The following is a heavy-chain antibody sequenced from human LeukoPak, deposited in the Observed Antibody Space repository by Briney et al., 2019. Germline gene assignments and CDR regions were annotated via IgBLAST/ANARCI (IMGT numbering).Heavy chain of an antibody. Sequence: PGGSLRLSCAASGFTFSSYWMSWVRQAPGEGLEWVAKINQDGTEKAYVDSVRGRFTISGDNSKNTLYLQMNSLRAEDTAVYYCAKIVEMATIYFDYWGQGTLVTVSS. CDR2: INQDGTEK. D-gene: IGHD5-24*01. CDR3: AKIVEMATIYFDY. CDR1: GFTFSSYW. V-gene: IGHV3-7*03. J-gene: IGHJ4*02.